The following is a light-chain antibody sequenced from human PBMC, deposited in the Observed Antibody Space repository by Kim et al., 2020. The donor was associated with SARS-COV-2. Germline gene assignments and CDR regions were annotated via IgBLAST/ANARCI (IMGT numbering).Light chain of an antibody. CDR3: QTWGTGSWV. J-gene: IGLJ3*02. CDR1: SDHSSFA. CDR2: VRNDGSH. V-gene: IGLV4-69*01. Sequence: QAVVTQSPSASASLGASVKLTCTLSSDHSSFAIAWHQHQPDKGPRFLMKVRNDGSHDKGDGIPDRFSGSSSGAERYLTISSVQSEDEADYYCQTWGTGSWVFGGGTQLTVL.